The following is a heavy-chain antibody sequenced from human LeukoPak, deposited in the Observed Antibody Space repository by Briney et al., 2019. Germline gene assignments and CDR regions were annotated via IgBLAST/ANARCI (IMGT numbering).Heavy chain of an antibody. CDR1: GYSITNYA. Sequence: GASVKVSCKASGYSITNYAILWVRQAPGQGLEWMGWINTNTEKSTYAPGFTGRYVFSLDSSVNTAYLQISSLKAEDTALYYCATGGGYRFAYWGQRTLVTVSS. CDR3: ATGGGYRFAY. D-gene: IGHD6-25*01. V-gene: IGHV7-4-1*02. J-gene: IGHJ4*02. CDR2: INTNTEKS.